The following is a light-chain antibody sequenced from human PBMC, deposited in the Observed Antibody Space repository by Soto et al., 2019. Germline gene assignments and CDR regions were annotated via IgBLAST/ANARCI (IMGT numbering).Light chain of an antibody. CDR3: QQYGSSLWT. V-gene: IGKV3-20*01. J-gene: IGKJ1*01. Sequence: EIVLTQSPGTLSLSPGERATLSCRASQSVSSSYLAWYQQKPGQAPMLLIYGASSSATGIPDRFSGSGSGTDFTLTISRLEPEDFAVYYCQQYGSSLWTFGQGTKVEIK. CDR1: QSVSSSY. CDR2: GAS.